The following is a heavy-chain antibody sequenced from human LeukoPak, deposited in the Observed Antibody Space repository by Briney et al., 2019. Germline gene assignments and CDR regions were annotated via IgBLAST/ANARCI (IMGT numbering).Heavy chain of an antibody. J-gene: IGHJ4*02. D-gene: IGHD1-14*01. CDR2: IKQDGSEK. V-gene: IGHV3-7*01. Sequence: TGGSLRLSCAASGFTFSSYWMIWVRQAPGKGLEWVANIKQDGSEKYYVDSVKGRFTISRDNAKNSLYLQMNSLSAEDTAMYYCAGASSSRYVYNTDYWGQGTLVTVSS. CDR1: GFTFSSYW. CDR3: AGASSSRYVYNTDY.